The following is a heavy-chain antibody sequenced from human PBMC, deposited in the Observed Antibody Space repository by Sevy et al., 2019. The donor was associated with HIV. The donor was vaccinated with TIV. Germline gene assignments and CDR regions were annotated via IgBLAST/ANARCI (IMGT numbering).Heavy chain of an antibody. D-gene: IGHD2-2*02. CDR2: IYWNDDK. CDR1: GFSLSTSGVG. V-gene: IGHV2-5*01. Sequence: SGPTLGKPTQTLTLTCTFSGFSLSTSGVGVGWIRQPPGKALEWLALIYWNDDKRYSPSLKSRLTITKDTSKNQVVLTMTNMDPVDTATYYCAHRRLYPNFDYWGQGTLVTVSS. CDR3: AHRRLYPNFDY. J-gene: IGHJ4*02.